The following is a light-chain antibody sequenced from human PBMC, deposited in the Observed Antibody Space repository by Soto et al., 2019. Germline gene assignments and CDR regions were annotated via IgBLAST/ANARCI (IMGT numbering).Light chain of an antibody. V-gene: IGKV3-15*01. CDR3: QQFHNWPLS. J-gene: IGKJ4*01. Sequence: EIVMTQSPATLSVSPGERATLSCRASQSISSNLAWYQQKPGQAPRLLIDDASTRAAGIPARFNGGGSGPEFTLTISSLQSEDFALYYCQQFHNWPLSFGGGTKVDIK. CDR1: QSISSN. CDR2: DAS.